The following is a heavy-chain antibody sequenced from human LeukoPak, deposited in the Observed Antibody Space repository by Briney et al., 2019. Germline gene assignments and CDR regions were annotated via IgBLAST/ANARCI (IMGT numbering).Heavy chain of an antibody. CDR2: IIPIFGTA. CDR3: ARRRLEGYCRGGSCYEVDI. Sequence: GSSVKVSCKASGGTFSSYAISWVRQAPGQGLEWMGGIIPIFGTANYAQKFQGRVTITADESTSTAYMELSSLRSEDTAVYYCARRRLEGYCRGGSCYEVDIWGQGTMVTVSS. CDR1: GGTFSSYA. J-gene: IGHJ3*02. V-gene: IGHV1-69*01. D-gene: IGHD2-15*01.